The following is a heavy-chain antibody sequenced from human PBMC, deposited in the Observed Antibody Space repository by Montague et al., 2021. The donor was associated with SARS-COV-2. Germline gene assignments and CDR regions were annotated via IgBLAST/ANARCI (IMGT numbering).Heavy chain of an antibody. V-gene: IGHV4-4*02. CDR1: GASITSSNW. D-gene: IGHD2-15*01. J-gene: IGHJ5*02. CDR2: IYHSGST. CDR3: ARQIQQVVLSPAKLANWFDP. Sequence: SETLSLTCTVSGASITSSNWWNWVRQPPGKGLEWIGQIYHSGSTNYNPSLKSRLTLSLDKSKNQFSLNLSSVTAADTAVYYCARQIQQVVLSPAKLANWFDPWGLGTLVPVAS.